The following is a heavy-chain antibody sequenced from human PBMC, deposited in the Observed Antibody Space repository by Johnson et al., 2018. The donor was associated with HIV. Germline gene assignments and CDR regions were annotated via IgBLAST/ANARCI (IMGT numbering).Heavy chain of an antibody. V-gene: IGHV3-30*02. CDR2: IQNDGSNK. D-gene: IGHD5-18*01. CDR1: GFTFSNYG. J-gene: IGHJ3*02. CDR3: AKGEAQEGWIQLWSYALDI. Sequence: QVQLVESGGGVVQPGESLRLSCAASGFTFSNYGMHWVRQAPGKGLEWVAFIQNDGSNKYYADSVKGRYTISRDNSRNTLYLQMSNLRTEETAVYYCAKGEAQEGWIQLWSYALDIWGQGTMVTVSS.